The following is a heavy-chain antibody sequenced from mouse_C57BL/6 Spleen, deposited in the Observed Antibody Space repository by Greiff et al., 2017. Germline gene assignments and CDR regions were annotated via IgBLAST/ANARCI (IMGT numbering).Heavy chain of an antibody. D-gene: IGHD4-1*01. CDR3: ARGTGGDYYAMDY. J-gene: IGHJ4*01. CDR2: INYDGSST. CDR1: GFTFSDYY. V-gene: IGHV5-16*01. Sequence: EVHLVESEGGLVQPGSSMKLSCTASGFTFSDYYMAWVRQVPEKGLEWVANINYDGSSTYYLDSLKSRFIISRDNAKNILYLQMSSLKSEDTATYYCARGTGGDYYAMDYWGQGTSVTVSS.